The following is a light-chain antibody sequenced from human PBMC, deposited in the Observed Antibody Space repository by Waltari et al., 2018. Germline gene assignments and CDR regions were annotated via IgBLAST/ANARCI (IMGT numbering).Light chain of an antibody. CDR2: GAS. CDR3: LQYGSSIT. CDR1: QSVSSSY. V-gene: IGKV3-20*01. J-gene: IGKJ5*01. Sequence: EIVLTQSPGTLSLSPGERATLSCRASQSVSSSYLAWYQQKPGQAPRLLIYGASSRATGIPDRFSGSGSGTDVTLTISRLEPEDFAVYYCLQYGSSITFGQGTRLEIK.